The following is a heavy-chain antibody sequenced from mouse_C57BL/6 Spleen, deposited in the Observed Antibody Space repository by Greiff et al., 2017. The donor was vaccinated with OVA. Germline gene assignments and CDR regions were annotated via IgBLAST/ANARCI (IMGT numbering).Heavy chain of an antibody. CDR3: ARSGGTLAMDD. J-gene: IGHJ4*01. D-gene: IGHD4-1*01. CDR1: GYTFTDYY. Sequence: EVQLQQSGPELVKPGASVKISCKASGYTFTDYYMNWVKQSHGKSLEWIGDINPNNGGTSYNQKFKGKATLTVDKSSSTAYMELRSLTSEDSAVYYCARSGGTLAMDDWGQGTSVTVSS. V-gene: IGHV1-26*01. CDR2: INPNNGGT.